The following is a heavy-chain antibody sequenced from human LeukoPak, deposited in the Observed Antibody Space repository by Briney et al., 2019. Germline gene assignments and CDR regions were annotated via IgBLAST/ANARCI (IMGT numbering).Heavy chain of an antibody. Sequence: SETLSLTCAVYGGSFSGYYWSWIRQPPGKGLEWIGEINHSGSTNYNPSLKSRVTISVDTSKNQFSLKLSSVTAADTAVYYCARRAAAGLNFDYWGQGTLVTVSS. V-gene: IGHV4-34*01. D-gene: IGHD6-13*01. J-gene: IGHJ4*02. CDR3: ARRAAAGLNFDY. CDR1: GGSFSGYY. CDR2: INHSGST.